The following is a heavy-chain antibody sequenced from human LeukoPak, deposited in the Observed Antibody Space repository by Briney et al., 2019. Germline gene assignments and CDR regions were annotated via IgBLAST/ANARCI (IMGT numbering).Heavy chain of an antibody. CDR2: ISNDGSDK. CDR3: ARGTYYYDSSGYYSGGLGY. Sequence: QPGGSLRLSCAASGFTFSNYAMHWVRQAPGKGLECVAVISNDGSDKYYADSVKGRFTISRDNSEDTLYLQMNSLRTEDTAVYYCARGTYYYDSSGYYSGGLGYWGQGTLVTVSS. J-gene: IGHJ4*02. CDR1: GFTFSNYA. D-gene: IGHD3-22*01. V-gene: IGHV3-30*04.